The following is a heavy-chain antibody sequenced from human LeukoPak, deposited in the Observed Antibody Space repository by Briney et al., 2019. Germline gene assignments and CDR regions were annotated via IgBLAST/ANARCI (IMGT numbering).Heavy chain of an antibody. J-gene: IGHJ4*02. CDR2: TYYRSKWYN. D-gene: IGHD3-22*01. Sequence: SQTLSLTCAISGDSVSSNSAAWNWVRQSPSRGLEWLGRTYYRSKWYNDYAVSVKSRITINPDTSKNQFSLQLNSVTPEDTAVYYCARGNYYDSSGYYLSYYFDYWGQGTLVTVSS. CDR3: ARGNYYDSSGYYLSYYFDY. V-gene: IGHV6-1*01. CDR1: GDSVSSNSAA.